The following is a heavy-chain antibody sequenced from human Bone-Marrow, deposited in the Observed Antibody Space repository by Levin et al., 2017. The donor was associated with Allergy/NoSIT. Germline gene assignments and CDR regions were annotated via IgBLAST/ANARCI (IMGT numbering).Heavy chain of an antibody. D-gene: IGHD5-12*01. Sequence: GGSLRLSCAASGFTFRDYWMTWARQTPGRGLEWVASINEDGSQKNYLDSVKGRFTISRDNAKDSVDLQMDYLRDDDTALYYCARHVRGDSAYDGFDVWGHGTMVTFSS. CDR2: INEDGSQK. CDR1: GFTFRDYW. J-gene: IGHJ3*01. V-gene: IGHV3-7*03. CDR3: ARHVRGDSAYDGFDV.